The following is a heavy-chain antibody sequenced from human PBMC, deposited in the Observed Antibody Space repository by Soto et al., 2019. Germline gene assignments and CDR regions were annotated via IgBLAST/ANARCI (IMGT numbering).Heavy chain of an antibody. CDR1: GGSISSGGYS. D-gene: IGHD4-17*01. J-gene: IGHJ4*02. CDR3: ARSTGYGDSYFDY. CDR2: IYHSGST. Sequence: SETLSLTCAVSGGSISSGGYSWSWIRQPPGKGLEWIGYIYHSGSTYYNPSLKSRVTISGDTSKNQFSLRLRSVTAADTAVYFCARSTGYGDSYFDYWGQGALVTAPQ. V-gene: IGHV4-30-2*02.